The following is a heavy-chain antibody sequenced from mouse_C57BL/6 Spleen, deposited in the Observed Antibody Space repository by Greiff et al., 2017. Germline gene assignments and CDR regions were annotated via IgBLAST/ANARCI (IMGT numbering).Heavy chain of an antibody. CDR2: IYPGGGDT. J-gene: IGHJ3*01. CDR1: GYAFSSSW. Sequence: QVQLKQSGPELVKPGASVKISCKASGYAFSSSWMNWVKQRPGKGLEWIGRIYPGGGDTNYNGKVKGKATLTADKSSSTDYMQLSSRTSEDSAVYICSSGPPCFPFAYWGQGTLVTVSA. CDR3: SSGPPCFPFAY. V-gene: IGHV1-82*01.